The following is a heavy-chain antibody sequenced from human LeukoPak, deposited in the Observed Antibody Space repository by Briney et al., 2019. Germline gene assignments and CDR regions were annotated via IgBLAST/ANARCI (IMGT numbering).Heavy chain of an antibody. D-gene: IGHD1-26*01. CDR2: ISYDGGNK. CDR1: GFTFSSYA. Sequence: GGSLRLSCAASGFTFSSYAMHWVRQAPGKGLEWVAVISYDGGNKYYADSVKGRFTITRDNSKNTLYLQMNSLRAEDTTVYYCAKWGLVGATLKGAFDIWGQGTMVTVSS. V-gene: IGHV3-30-3*02. J-gene: IGHJ3*02. CDR3: AKWGLVGATLKGAFDI.